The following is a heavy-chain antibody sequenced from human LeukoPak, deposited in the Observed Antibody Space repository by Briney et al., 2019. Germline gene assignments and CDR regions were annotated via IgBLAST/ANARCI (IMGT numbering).Heavy chain of an antibody. J-gene: IGHJ6*04. CDR2: IHSGGRA. CDR1: GFSVTSNY. D-gene: IGHD3-10*01. Sequence: PGGSLRLSCAASGFSVTSNYMNWVRQAPGKGLEWVSVIHSGGRAYYADSVMGRFTTSRDNSKKTMDLRMNRLSVEDTTVYYCVGVETITMVRGASGDVWGKGDTVTVSS. V-gene: IGHV3-66*02. CDR3: VGVETITMVRGASGDV.